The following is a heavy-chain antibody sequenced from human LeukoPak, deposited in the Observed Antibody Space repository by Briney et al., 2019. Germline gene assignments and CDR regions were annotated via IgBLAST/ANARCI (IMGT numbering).Heavy chain of an antibody. J-gene: IGHJ4*02. CDR1: GITVSGYW. D-gene: IGHD7-27*01. V-gene: IGHV3-74*01. Sequence: AGGSLRLSCAASGITVSGYWMHWVRQAPGKGLVWVSRINGDGSTTSYADSVKGRFTISRDNAKNTLYLQMNSLRAEDTAVYYCARGDATGRFDNWGQGTLVTVSS. CDR3: ARGDATGRFDN. CDR2: INGDGSTT.